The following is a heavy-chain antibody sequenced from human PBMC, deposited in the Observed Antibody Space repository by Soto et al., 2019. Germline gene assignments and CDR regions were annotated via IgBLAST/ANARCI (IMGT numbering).Heavy chain of an antibody. J-gene: IGHJ5*02. CDR1: GFTFSIYG. CDR3: AKATYVSTFGGVIGNNWFDP. CDR2: ISYDGSNK. Sequence: RGSLRISCASSGFTFSIYGMHWVRQAPGKGLESVAVISYDGSNKYYADSVKGRFTISRDNSKNTLYLQMNSLRAEDTAVYYCAKATYVSTFGGVIGNNWFDPWGQGTLVTVSS. D-gene: IGHD3-16*02. V-gene: IGHV3-30*18.